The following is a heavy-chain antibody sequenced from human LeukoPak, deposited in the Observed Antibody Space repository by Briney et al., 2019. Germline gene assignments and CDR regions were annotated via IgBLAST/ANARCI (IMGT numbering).Heavy chain of an antibody. V-gene: IGHV1-69*04. CDR1: GGTFSSYA. J-gene: IGHJ4*02. D-gene: IGHD6-13*01. CDR3: ARVAAAGTGYYFDY. Sequence: GASVKVSCKASGGTFSSYAISWVRQAPGQGLEWMGRIIPILGIANYARKFQGRVTITADKSTSTAYMELSSLRSEDTAVYYCARVAAAGTGYYFDYWGQGTLVTVSS. CDR2: IIPILGIA.